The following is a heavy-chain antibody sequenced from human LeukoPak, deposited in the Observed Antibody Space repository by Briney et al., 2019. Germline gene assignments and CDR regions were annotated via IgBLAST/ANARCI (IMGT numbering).Heavy chain of an antibody. CDR2: ISAYNGNT. V-gene: IGHV1-18*01. Sequence: GASVKVSCKASGYTFTSYGISWVRQAPGQGLEWMGWISAYNGNTNYAQKLQGRVTMTTDTSTSTAYMELRSLRSDDTAVYYCARRSGPGGTVVTPDYWGQGTLVTVSS. CDR1: GYTFTSYG. J-gene: IGHJ4*02. D-gene: IGHD4-23*01. CDR3: ARRSGPGGTVVTPDY.